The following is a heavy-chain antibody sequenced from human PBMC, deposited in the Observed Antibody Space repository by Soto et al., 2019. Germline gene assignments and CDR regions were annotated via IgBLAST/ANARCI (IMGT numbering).Heavy chain of an antibody. CDR2: ISGSGGST. D-gene: IGHD5-18*01. CDR1: GFTFSSYA. CDR3: AKDLEPLNSYGYLGANYYYYGMDV. Sequence: EVQLLESGGGLVQPGGSLRLSCAASGFTFSSYAMSWVRQAPGKGLEWVSAISGSGGSTYYADSVKGRFTISRDNSKNTLYLQMNSLRAEDTAVYYCAKDLEPLNSYGYLGANYYYYGMDVWGQGTTVTVSS. J-gene: IGHJ6*02. V-gene: IGHV3-23*01.